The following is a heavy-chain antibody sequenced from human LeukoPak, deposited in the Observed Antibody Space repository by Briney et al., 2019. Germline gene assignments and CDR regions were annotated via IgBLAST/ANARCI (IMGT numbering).Heavy chain of an antibody. V-gene: IGHV3-9*01. CDR2: ISWNSGSI. D-gene: IGHD3-22*01. CDR1: GFTFDDYA. Sequence: GGSLRLSCAASGFTFDDYAMHWVRQAPGKGLEWVSGISWNSGSIGYADSVKGRFTISRDNAKNSLYLQMNSLRAEDTALYYCEKATGDYYDSSGYYYFDYWGQGTLVTVSS. J-gene: IGHJ4*02. CDR3: EKATGDYYDSSGYYYFDY.